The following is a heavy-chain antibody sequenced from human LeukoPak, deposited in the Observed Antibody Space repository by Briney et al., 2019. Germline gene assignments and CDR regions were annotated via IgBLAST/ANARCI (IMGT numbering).Heavy chain of an antibody. J-gene: IGHJ4*02. CDR2: ISTSSSTI. Sequence: PGGSLRLSCAASGFTFSTYTMSWVRQAPGKGLEWVSYISTSSSTIYYADSVKGRFTVSRDDAKNSLYLQMNSLRDEDTAVYYCARVGIVVVVAATLHLDYWGQGTLVTVSS. V-gene: IGHV3-48*02. CDR1: GFTFSTYT. D-gene: IGHD2-15*01. CDR3: ARVGIVVVVAATLHLDY.